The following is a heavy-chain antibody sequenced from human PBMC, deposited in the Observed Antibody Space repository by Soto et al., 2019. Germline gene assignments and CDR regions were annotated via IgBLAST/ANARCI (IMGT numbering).Heavy chain of an antibody. Sequence: EVQLVESGGGLVKPGGSLRLSCAASGFSFSNAWMTWVRQAPGKGLEWVGRIKSKTDGGTTDYAAPVQGTFTISRDDSKNTLYLQMNSLKTEGTSVYYCTTDYYCSGPYFFRWWGQGTLVTVSS. CDR1: GFSFSNAW. D-gene: IGHD3-10*01. J-gene: IGHJ4*02. CDR2: IKSKTDGGTT. V-gene: IGHV3-15*01. CDR3: TTDYYCSGPYFFRW.